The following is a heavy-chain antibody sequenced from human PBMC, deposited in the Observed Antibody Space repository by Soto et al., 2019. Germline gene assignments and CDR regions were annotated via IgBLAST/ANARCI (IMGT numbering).Heavy chain of an antibody. V-gene: IGHV3-23*01. CDR1: GFTFSSYA. Sequence: GGSLRLSCAASGFTFSSYAMSWVRQAPGKGLEWVSAISGSGGSTYYADSVKGRFTISRDNSKNTLYLQMNSLRAEDTAVYYCAKDYYDSSGYYYADYYYGMDVWGQGTTVTVSS. CDR3: AKDYYDSSGYYYADYYYGMDV. D-gene: IGHD3-22*01. J-gene: IGHJ6*02. CDR2: ISGSGGST.